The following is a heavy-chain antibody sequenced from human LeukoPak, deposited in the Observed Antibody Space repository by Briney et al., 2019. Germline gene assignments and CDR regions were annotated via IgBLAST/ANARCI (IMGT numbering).Heavy chain of an antibody. CDR1: GFIFSSYG. V-gene: IGHV3-30*18. CDR2: ISYDGSNE. Sequence: GGSLRLSCAASGFIFSSYGMHWVRQAPGKGLEWVVVISYDGSNEYYTDSVKGRFTISRDNSKNTLYLQMSSLRVEDTAVYYCAKDQGFGERYPSWYFDLWGRGTLVTVSS. D-gene: IGHD3-10*01. J-gene: IGHJ2*01. CDR3: AKDQGFGERYPSWYFDL.